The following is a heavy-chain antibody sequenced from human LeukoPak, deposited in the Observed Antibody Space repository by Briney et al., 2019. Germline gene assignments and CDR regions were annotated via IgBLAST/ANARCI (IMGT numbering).Heavy chain of an antibody. D-gene: IGHD6-13*01. CDR2: VDPGDSQT. Sequence: GESLKISCKESGYSLTTYWIGWVRQMPGKGLEWMGIVDPGDSQTRYSPSFQGLVTISVDKSIRNVYLQWTSLKASDTAMYYCARRSSSRDPFDYWGQGTLVTVSS. CDR1: GYSLTTYW. J-gene: IGHJ4*02. V-gene: IGHV5-51*01. CDR3: ARRSSSRDPFDY.